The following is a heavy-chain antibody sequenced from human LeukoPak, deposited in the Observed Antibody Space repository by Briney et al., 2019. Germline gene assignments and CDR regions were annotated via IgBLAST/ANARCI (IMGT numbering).Heavy chain of an antibody. V-gene: IGHV3-23*01. CDR3: AKGVYSYGPSYMDV. Sequence: GGSLRLSCAASGFTFSNYAMSWVRQAPGKGLEWVSAISGSGGSTYYADSVKGRFTISRDNSKNTLYLQMNSLRAEDTAVYYCAKGVYSYGPSYMDVWGKGTTVTVSS. J-gene: IGHJ6*03. D-gene: IGHD5-18*01. CDR2: ISGSGGST. CDR1: GFTFSNYA.